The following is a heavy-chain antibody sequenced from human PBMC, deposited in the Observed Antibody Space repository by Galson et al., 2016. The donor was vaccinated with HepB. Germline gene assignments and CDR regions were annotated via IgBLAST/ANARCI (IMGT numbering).Heavy chain of an antibody. D-gene: IGHD7-27*01. CDR3: AKSLGVRGDYFDY. V-gene: IGHV3-21*01. Sequence: SLRLSCAASGFTFSSYSMNWLRQAPGKGLEWVSSIISSGTYFYYADSVQGRFTISRDNAKNSLYLQMNSLTAEDTAVYYCAKSLGVRGDYFDYWGQGTLVTVSS. J-gene: IGHJ4*02. CDR2: IISSGTYF. CDR1: GFTFSSYS.